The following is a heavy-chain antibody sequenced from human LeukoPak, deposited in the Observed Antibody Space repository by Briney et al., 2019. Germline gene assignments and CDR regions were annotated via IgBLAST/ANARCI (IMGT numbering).Heavy chain of an antibody. V-gene: IGHV3-30*02. CDR3: AKDGTRGIRFGKIPHYFDY. CDR1: GFTFSSYG. Sequence: GGSLRLSRAASGFTFSSYGMHWVRQAPGKGLEWVAFIRYDGSNKYFADSVKGRFTISRDSSKNTLYLQMNSLRVDDTAVYYCAKDGTRGIRFGKIPHYFDYWGQGTLVTVSS. D-gene: IGHD3-10*01. CDR2: IRYDGSNK. J-gene: IGHJ4*02.